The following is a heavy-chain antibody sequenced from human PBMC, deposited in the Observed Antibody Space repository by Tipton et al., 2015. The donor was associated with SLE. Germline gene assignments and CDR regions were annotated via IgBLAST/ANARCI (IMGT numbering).Heavy chain of an antibody. V-gene: IGHV3-74*01. CDR3: AKDLPTPNPNYYFDY. Sequence: SLRLSCAASGFTFSSYWMHWVRQGPGKGLVWVSRIYSDGSSANYADSVKGRFTISRDNSKNTLYLQMNSLRAEDTALYYCAKDLPTPNPNYYFDYWGQGTLVTVSS. CDR1: GFTFSSYW. J-gene: IGHJ4*02. CDR2: IYSDGSSA. D-gene: IGHD4/OR15-4a*01.